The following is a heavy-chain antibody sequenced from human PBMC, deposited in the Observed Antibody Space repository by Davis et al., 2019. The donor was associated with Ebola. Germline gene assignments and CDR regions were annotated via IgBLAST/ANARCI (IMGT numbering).Heavy chain of an antibody. V-gene: IGHV4-34*01. J-gene: IGHJ4*02. CDR2: VNHSGST. CDR3: ARGPYNSGWYGFDY. D-gene: IGHD6-19*01. Sequence: MPSETLSLTCVVYGEPLSGYYWSWIRQPPGKGLEWIGEVNHSGSTNYNPSLKSRVTISVDTSKNQLSLRLSSVTGADTAVYYCARGPYNSGWYGFDYWGQGTLVTVSS. CDR1: GEPLSGYY.